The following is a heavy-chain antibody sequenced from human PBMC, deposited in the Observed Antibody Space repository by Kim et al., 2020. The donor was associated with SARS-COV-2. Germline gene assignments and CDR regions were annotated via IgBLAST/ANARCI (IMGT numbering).Heavy chain of an antibody. CDR2: IYYSGST. Sequence: SETLSRTCTVSGGSISSGGYYWSWIRQHPGKGLEWIGYIYYSGSTYYNPSLKSRVTISVDTSKNQFSLKLSSVTAADTAVYYCARGEMIFGVVTYAFDIWGQGTMVTVSS. J-gene: IGHJ3*02. CDR3: ARGEMIFGVVTYAFDI. V-gene: IGHV4-31*03. D-gene: IGHD3-3*01. CDR1: GGSISSGGYY.